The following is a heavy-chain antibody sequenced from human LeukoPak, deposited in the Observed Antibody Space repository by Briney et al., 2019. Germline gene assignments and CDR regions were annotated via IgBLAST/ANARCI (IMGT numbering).Heavy chain of an antibody. CDR2: IYYSGST. J-gene: IGHJ6*02. D-gene: IGHD3-10*01. V-gene: IGHV4-39*01. Sequence: SETLSLTCTVSGGSISSSSYYWGWIRQPPGKGLEWIGSIYYSGSTYYNPSLKSRVTISVDTSKNQFSLKQSSVTAADTAVYYCARHAGVDGMDVWGQGTTVTVSS. CDR3: ARHAGVDGMDV. CDR1: GGSISSSSYY.